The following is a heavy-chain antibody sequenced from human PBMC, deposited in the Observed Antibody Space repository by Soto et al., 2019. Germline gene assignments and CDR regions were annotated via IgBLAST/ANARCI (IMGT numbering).Heavy chain of an antibody. J-gene: IGHJ6*02. CDR2: TYYRSKWYN. D-gene: IGHD3-3*01. CDR3: ARHYDFWSGYSGRGMDV. V-gene: IGHV6-1*01. Sequence: PSQTLSLTCAISGDSVSSNSAAWNWIRQSPSRGLEWLGRTYYRSKWYNDYAVSVKSRITINPDTSKNQFSLQLNSVTPEDTAVYYCARHYDFWSGYSGRGMDVWGQGTTVTVS. CDR1: GDSVSSNSAA.